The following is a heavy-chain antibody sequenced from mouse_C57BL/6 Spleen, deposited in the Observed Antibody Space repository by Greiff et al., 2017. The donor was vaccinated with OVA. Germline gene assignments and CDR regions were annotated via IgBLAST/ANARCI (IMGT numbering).Heavy chain of an antibody. CDR2: ISYDGST. CDR3: AIITTARGYFDV. CDR1: GYSITSGYY. Sequence: EVQVVESGPGLVKPSQSLSLTCSVTGYSITSGYYWYLIRQFPGNNLECMGFISYDGSTNYNPSLKNRISITRDTSKNQFFLKLNSVTTEDTALYYCAIITTARGYFDVWGTGTTVTVSS. J-gene: IGHJ1*03. V-gene: IGHV3-6*01. D-gene: IGHD1-1*01.